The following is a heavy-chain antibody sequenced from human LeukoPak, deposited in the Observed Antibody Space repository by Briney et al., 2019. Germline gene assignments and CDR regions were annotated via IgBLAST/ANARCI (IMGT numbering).Heavy chain of an antibody. J-gene: IGHJ4*02. V-gene: IGHV3-66*01. CDR2: IYSGGST. CDR3: ARGGDC. CDR1: KFSFSSYW. Sequence: GGSLRLSCAASKFSFSSYWMHWVRQAPGKGLEWVSVIYSGGSTYYADSVKGRFTISRDNSKNTLYLQMNSLRAEDTAVYYCARGGDCWGQGTLVTVSS.